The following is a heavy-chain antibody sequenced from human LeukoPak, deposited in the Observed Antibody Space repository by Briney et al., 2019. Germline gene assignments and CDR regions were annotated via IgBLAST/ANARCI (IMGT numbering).Heavy chain of an antibody. D-gene: IGHD3-10*01. Sequence: GGSLRLSCAASGFTFSSYWMHWVRQAPGKGLVWVSRINSDGSSTSYADSVKGRFTISRDNAKNTLYLQMNSLRAEDTAVYYCARGVITMVRGVINPSGWFDPWGQGTLVTVSS. CDR1: GFTFSSYW. CDR2: INSDGSST. J-gene: IGHJ5*02. CDR3: ARGVITMVRGVINPSGWFDP. V-gene: IGHV3-74*01.